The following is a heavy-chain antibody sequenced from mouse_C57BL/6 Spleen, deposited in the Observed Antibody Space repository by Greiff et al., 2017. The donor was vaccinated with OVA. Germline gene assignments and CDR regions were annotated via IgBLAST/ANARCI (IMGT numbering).Heavy chain of an antibody. CDR2: IDPETGGT. CDR3: TRFPGNDAMDY. V-gene: IGHV1-15*01. J-gene: IGHJ4*01. CDR1: GYTFTDYE. Sequence: QVQLQQSGAELVRPGASVTLSCKASGYTFTDYEMHWVKQTPVHGLEWIGAIDPETGGTAYNQKFKGKAILTADKSSSTAYMELRSLTSEDSAVYYCTRFPGNDAMDYWGQGTSVTVSS.